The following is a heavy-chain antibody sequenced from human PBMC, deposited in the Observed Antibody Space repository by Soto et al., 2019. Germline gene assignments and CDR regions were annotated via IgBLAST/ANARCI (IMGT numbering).Heavy chain of an antibody. CDR3: TSNDYDFWSGYYREFDY. J-gene: IGHJ4*02. Sequence: GGSLILSCAPSGFPFSGAAMHWVRQASGKGLEWVARIRRKANSYATAYAASVKGRFTLSRDDSKNTAYLQMNRLKPEDPAVYYCTSNDYDFWSGYYREFDYWGQGTLVTVSS. CDR1: GFPFSGAA. V-gene: IGHV3-73*01. D-gene: IGHD3-3*01. CDR2: IRRKANSYAT.